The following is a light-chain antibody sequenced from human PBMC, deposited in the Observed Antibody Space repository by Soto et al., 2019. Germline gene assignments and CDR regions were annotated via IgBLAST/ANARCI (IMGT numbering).Light chain of an antibody. J-gene: IGKJ5*01. CDR1: QRGAGTH. Sequence: EIVLTMYTGTMSLSPGERATLSCRARQRGAGTHFAWYQQKPGQAPRLLIHGASSRATGIPDRFSGSGSGTDFTLTISRLEPGDFAVYYCQQYDSAPNAFGQGARLEI. CDR2: GAS. V-gene: IGKV3-20*01. CDR3: QQYDSAPNA.